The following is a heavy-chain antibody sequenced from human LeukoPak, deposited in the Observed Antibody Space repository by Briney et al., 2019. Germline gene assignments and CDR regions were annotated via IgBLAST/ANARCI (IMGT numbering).Heavy chain of an antibody. J-gene: IGHJ4*02. Sequence: PGGSLRLSCAASGFDFSTYGMNWVRQAPGKGLEWISHIGSVSDSIYNADSVKGRFTISRDNAKNSLYLQMDSLRAEDTAVYYCLAGTRDFGVYWGQGTLVTVSS. CDR2: IGSVSDSI. D-gene: IGHD3-9*01. CDR3: LAGTRDFGVY. V-gene: IGHV3-48*01. CDR1: GFDFSTYG.